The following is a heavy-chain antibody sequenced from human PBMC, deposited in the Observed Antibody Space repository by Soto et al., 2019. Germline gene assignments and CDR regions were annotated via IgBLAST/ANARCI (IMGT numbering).Heavy chain of an antibody. J-gene: IGHJ6*02. CDR2: IYHSGST. D-gene: IGHD6-6*01. V-gene: IGHV4-4*02. Sequence: SETLSLTCAVSGGSISSSNWWSWVRQPPGKGLEWIGEIYHSGSTNYNPSLKSRVTISVDKSKNQFSLKLSSVTAADTAVYYCARARYSSTSKSGREVWGQGTTVTVS. CDR1: GGSISSSNW. CDR3: ARARYSSTSKSGREV.